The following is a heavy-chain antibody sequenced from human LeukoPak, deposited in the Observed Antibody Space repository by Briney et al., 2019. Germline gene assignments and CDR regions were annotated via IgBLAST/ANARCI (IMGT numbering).Heavy chain of an antibody. CDR3: ARDTTGDPIDY. D-gene: IGHD1-1*01. CDR2: INTDGSST. V-gene: IGHV3-74*01. J-gene: IGHJ4*02. CDR1: GFTFSSYW. Sequence: GGSLRLSCAASGFTFSSYWMHWVRQAPGKGLVWVSRINTDGSSTSYADSVKGRFTISRDNAKNTLYLQMNSPRAEDTAVYYCARDTTGDPIDYWGQGTLVTVSP.